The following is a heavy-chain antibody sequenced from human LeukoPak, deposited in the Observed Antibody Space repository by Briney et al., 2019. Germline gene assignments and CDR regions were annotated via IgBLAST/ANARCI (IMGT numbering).Heavy chain of an antibody. Sequence: GASVKVSCKASGYTFTSYGISWVRQAPGQGLEWMGWISAYNGNTNYAQKLQGRVTMTRNTSISTAYMELSSLRSEDTAVYYCARMHYYGSGSYHNWFDPWGQGTLVTVSS. CDR3: ARMHYYGSGSYHNWFDP. CDR1: GYTFTSYG. CDR2: ISAYNGNT. V-gene: IGHV1-18*01. J-gene: IGHJ5*02. D-gene: IGHD3-10*01.